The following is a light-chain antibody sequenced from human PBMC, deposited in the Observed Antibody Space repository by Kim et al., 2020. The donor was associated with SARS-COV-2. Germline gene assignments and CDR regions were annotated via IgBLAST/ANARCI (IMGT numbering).Light chain of an antibody. Sequence: VPLACTGSSPKIGAGYDVHWYQQLPGTAPKLLIYGNSNRPSGGPDRFSGSKSGTSASLAITGLQAEDEADYYCQSYDSSLSGYVVFGGGTQLTVL. CDR3: QSYDSSLSGYVV. V-gene: IGLV1-40*01. CDR2: GNS. J-gene: IGLJ2*01. CDR1: SPKIGAGYD.